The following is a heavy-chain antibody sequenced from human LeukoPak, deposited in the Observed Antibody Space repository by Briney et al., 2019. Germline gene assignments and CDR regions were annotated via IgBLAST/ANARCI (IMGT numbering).Heavy chain of an antibody. CDR1: GGTFSSYT. J-gene: IGHJ3*02. CDR3: ARHSSSWYDAFDI. V-gene: IGHV1-69*02. Sequence: ASVKVSCKASGGTFSSYTISWVRQAPGQGLEWMGRIIPILGIANYAQKLQGRVTMTTDTSTSTAYMELRSLRSDDTAVYYCARHSSSWYDAFDIWGQGTMVTVSS. CDR2: IIPILGIA. D-gene: IGHD6-13*01.